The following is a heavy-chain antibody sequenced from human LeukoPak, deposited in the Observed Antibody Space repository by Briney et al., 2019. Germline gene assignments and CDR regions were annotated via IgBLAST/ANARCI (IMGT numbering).Heavy chain of an antibody. D-gene: IGHD2-21*01. J-gene: IGHJ4*02. V-gene: IGHV3-30*18. CDR3: AKEFNRGLPDY. CDR1: GFTFSSYG. CDR2: ISYDGSNK. Sequence: PGGSLRLSCAASGFTFSSYGMHWVRQAPGKGLEWVAVISYDGSNKYYADSVKGRFTISRDNSKNTLYLQMSSLRAEDTAVYYCAKEFNRGLPDYWGQGTLVTVSS.